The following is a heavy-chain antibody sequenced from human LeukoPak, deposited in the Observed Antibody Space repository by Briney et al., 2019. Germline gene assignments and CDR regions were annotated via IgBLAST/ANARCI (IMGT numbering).Heavy chain of an antibody. CDR2: IIPILGIA. J-gene: IGHJ4*02. D-gene: IGHD3-10*01. CDR3: ATGWFGELLPY. CDR1: GGTFSSYA. V-gene: IGHV1-69*04. Sequence: SVKVSCKASGGTFSSYAISWVRQAPGQGLEWMGRIIPILGIANYAQKFQGRVTTTEDTSTDTAYMELSSLRSEDTAVYYCATGWFGELLPYWGQGTLVTVSS.